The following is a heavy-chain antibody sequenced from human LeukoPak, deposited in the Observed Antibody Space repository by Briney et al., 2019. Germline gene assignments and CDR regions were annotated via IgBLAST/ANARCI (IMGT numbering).Heavy chain of an antibody. Sequence: PGGSLRLSCAASGFTFSSYSMNWVRQAPGKGLEWVSSISGSSSYIYYADSVKGRFTISRDNAKNSLYLQMNSLRAEDTAVYYCAVHCSSTSCYPGYWGQGTLVTVSS. CDR3: AVHCSSTSCYPGY. V-gene: IGHV3-21*01. CDR2: ISGSSSYI. CDR1: GFTFSSYS. D-gene: IGHD2-2*01. J-gene: IGHJ4*02.